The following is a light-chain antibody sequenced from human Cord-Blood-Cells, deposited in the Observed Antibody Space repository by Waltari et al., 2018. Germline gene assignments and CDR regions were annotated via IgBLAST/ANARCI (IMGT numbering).Light chain of an antibody. CDR3: QQYNNWPRT. CDR2: GAS. V-gene: IGKV3-15*01. J-gene: IGKJ1*01. Sequence: ELVMTQSPATLSVSPGERATLSFRASQSVRSNLAWYQQKPGQAPRLLIYGASTRATGIPARFSGSGSGTEFTLTISSLQSEDFAVYYCQQYNNWPRTFGQGTKVEIK. CDR1: QSVRSN.